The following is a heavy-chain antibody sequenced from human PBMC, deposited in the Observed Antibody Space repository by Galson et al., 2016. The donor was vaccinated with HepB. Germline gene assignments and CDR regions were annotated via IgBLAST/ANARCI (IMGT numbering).Heavy chain of an antibody. J-gene: IGHJ6*02. CDR3: ARDRRLRQPAYYFYYYGLDV. D-gene: IGHD3-16*01. V-gene: IGHV4-4*02. Sequence: SETLSLTCAVSGGSISSSNWWSWVRQPPGKGLEWIGEIYHSGSTNYNPSLKSRVTISVDKSKKQFSLKLSSVTAADTAVYYCARDRRLRQPAYYFYYYGLDVWGQGTTVTVSS. CDR1: GGSISSSNW. CDR2: IYHSGST.